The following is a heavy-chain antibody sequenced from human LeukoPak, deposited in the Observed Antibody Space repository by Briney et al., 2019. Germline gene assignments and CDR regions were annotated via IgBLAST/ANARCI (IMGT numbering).Heavy chain of an antibody. J-gene: IGHJ4*02. Sequence: PGGSLRLSCAASGFTFSSYSMNWVRQAPGKGLEWVSSISSSSSYIYYADSVKGRFTISRDNAKNSLYLQMNSLGVDDTAVYFCSADPGDYWGQGTLVSVSS. V-gene: IGHV3-21*01. D-gene: IGHD7-27*01. CDR3: SADPGDY. CDR1: GFTFSSYS. CDR2: ISSSSSYI.